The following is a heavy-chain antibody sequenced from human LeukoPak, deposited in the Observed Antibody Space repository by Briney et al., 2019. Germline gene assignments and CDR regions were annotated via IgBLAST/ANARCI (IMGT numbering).Heavy chain of an antibody. V-gene: IGHV4-59*01. Sequence: SETLSLTCTVSGGSISSYYWSWIRQPPGKGLEWIGYIYYSGSTNYNPSLKSRVTISVDTSKNQFSQKLSSVTAADTAVYYCARGGSGSYRDLFDPWGQGTLVTVSS. CDR3: ARGGSGSYRDLFDP. CDR2: IYYSGST. CDR1: GGSISSYY. J-gene: IGHJ5*02. D-gene: IGHD3-10*01.